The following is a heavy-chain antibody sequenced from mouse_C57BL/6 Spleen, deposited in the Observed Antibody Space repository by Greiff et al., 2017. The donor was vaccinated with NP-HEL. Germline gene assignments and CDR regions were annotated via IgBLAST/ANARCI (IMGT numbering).Heavy chain of an antibody. D-gene: IGHD1-1*01. Sequence: VQLQQSGAELARPGASVKLSCKASGYTFTRYGISWVKQRTGQGLEWIGEIYPRSGNTYYNEKFKGKATLTADKSSSTAYMELRSLTSEDSAVYFCASDYYGSSGFAYWGQGTLVTVSA. CDR2: IYPRSGNT. J-gene: IGHJ3*01. V-gene: IGHV1-81*01. CDR1: GYTFTRYG. CDR3: ASDYYGSSGFAY.